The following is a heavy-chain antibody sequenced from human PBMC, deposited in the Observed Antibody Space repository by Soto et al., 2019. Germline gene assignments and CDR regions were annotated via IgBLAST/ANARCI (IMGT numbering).Heavy chain of an antibody. D-gene: IGHD3-3*01. CDR3: AKAGFCSGYYSLVDY. CDR2: ISWNSGSI. J-gene: IGHJ4*02. Sequence: EVQLVESGGGLVQPGRSLRLSCAASGFTFDDYAMHWVRQAPGKGLEWVSGISWNSGSIGYADSVKGRFTISRDNAKNSLYLQMNSLRAEDTAFYYCAKAGFCSGYYSLVDYWGQGTLVTVSS. CDR1: GFTFDDYA. V-gene: IGHV3-9*01.